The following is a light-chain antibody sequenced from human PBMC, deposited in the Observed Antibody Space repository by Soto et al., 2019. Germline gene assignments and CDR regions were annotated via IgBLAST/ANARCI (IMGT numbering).Light chain of an antibody. Sequence: SVLTQPRSVSGSPGQSVSISCAGTSSDFGGYKYVSWYQQHPGKAPKLMIFDVSERPSGVPDRFSGSKSGNTASLTISGLRAEDEADYFCCSYVGGWAFGGGTKVTVL. CDR2: DVS. CDR1: SSDFGGYKY. CDR3: CSYVGGWA. J-gene: IGLJ3*02. V-gene: IGLV2-11*01.